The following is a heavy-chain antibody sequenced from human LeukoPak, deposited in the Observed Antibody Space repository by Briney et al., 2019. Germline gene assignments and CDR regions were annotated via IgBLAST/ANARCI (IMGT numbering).Heavy chain of an antibody. CDR2: IYHSGTT. D-gene: IGHD3-22*01. V-gene: IGHV4-38-2*01. CDR1: GYSISSGYY. J-gene: IGHJ4*02. CDR3: ASGITMIVVAH. Sequence: PSETLSLTCAVSGYSISSGYYWGRIRQPPGKGLEWIGYIYHSGTTYYNPSLKSRVTMSVDTSKNQFSLKLSSVTAADTAVYYCASGITMIVVAHWGQGILVTVSS.